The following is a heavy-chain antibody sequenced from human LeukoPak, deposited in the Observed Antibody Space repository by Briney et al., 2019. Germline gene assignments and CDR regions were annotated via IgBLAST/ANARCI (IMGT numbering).Heavy chain of an antibody. Sequence: GGSLRLSCAASGFTFSSHAMNWVRQAPGKGLEWVSVISGSGGSTYYADSVKGRFIISRDNSKNTLYLQMNSLRAEDTAVYYCARDRRDGYNPFDYWGQGTLVTVSS. D-gene: IGHD5-24*01. V-gene: IGHV3-23*01. J-gene: IGHJ4*02. CDR3: ARDRRDGYNPFDY. CDR1: GFTFSSHA. CDR2: ISGSGGST.